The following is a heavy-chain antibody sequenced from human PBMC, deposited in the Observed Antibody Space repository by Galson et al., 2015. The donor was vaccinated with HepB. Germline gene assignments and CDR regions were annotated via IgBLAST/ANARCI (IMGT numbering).Heavy chain of an antibody. CDR1: GYTFTSYD. D-gene: IGHD6-19*01. V-gene: IGHV1-8*01. CDR2: MNPNSGNT. Sequence: SVKVSCKASGYTFTSYDINWVRQATGQGLEWMGWMNPNSGNTGYAQKFQGRVTMTRNTSISTAYMELSSLRSEDTAVYYCATSPWLVGAFDIWGQGTMVTVSS. CDR3: ATSPWLVGAFDI. J-gene: IGHJ3*02.